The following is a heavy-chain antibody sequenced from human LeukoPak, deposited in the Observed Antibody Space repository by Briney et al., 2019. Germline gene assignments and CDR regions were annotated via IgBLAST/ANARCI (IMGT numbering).Heavy chain of an antibody. CDR2: IYYSGST. CDR3: ARDFRGSDCSSTSCYWFDP. Sequence: PSETLSLTCTVSGGSISSYYWSWIRQPPGKGLEWIGYIYYSGSTNYNPSLKSRVTISVDTSKNQFSLKLSSVTAADTAVYYCARDFRGSDCSSTSCYWFDPWGQGTLVTVSS. D-gene: IGHD2-2*01. V-gene: IGHV4-59*01. J-gene: IGHJ5*02. CDR1: GGSISSYY.